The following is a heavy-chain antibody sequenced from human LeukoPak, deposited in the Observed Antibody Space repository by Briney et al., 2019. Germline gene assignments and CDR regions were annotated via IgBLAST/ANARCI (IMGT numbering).Heavy chain of an antibody. CDR2: ISQDGSEK. D-gene: IGHD3-16*01. Sequence: GGSLTLSCGVSGLTFRNYWLSWVREAPGKGLEWVATISQDGSEKFYVDSVKGRFSISRDNALSSLYLQMNSLRPEDTAVYYCAREPTYEGLVYWGQGTLVTVSS. CDR1: GLTFRNYW. CDR3: AREPTYEGLVY. J-gene: IGHJ4*02. V-gene: IGHV3-7*01.